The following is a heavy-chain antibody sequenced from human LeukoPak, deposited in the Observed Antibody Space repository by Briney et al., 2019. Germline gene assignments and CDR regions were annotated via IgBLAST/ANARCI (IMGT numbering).Heavy chain of an antibody. CDR2: IRHDGSDK. J-gene: IGHJ4*02. Sequence: GGSLRLACKASGFILSIYGVHGVRQAPEKGLEWLTFIRHDGSDKYYADSVKGRFTISRDNSKNTLYLQIDSLRIEDTAVYYCARLMVGQAGVGATHFDYWGQGNLVAVSS. V-gene: IGHV3-30*02. D-gene: IGHD1-26*01. CDR1: GFILSIYG. CDR3: ARLMVGQAGVGATHFDY.